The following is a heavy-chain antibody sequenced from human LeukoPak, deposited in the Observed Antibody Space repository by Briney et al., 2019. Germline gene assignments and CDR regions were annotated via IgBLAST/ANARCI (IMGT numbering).Heavy chain of an antibody. D-gene: IGHD2-2*01. CDR2: IYSGGST. Sequence: PGGSLRLSCAASGFTVSTYYMTWVRQAPGKGLECVSVIYSGGSTYYADSVKGRFTVSRDNSKNTLYLQMNSLRAEDTDMYYCARGLGYCTSTTCLLPFDYWGQGTLVTVSS. CDR1: GFTVSTYY. J-gene: IGHJ4*02. V-gene: IGHV3-53*01. CDR3: ARGLGYCTSTTCLLPFDY.